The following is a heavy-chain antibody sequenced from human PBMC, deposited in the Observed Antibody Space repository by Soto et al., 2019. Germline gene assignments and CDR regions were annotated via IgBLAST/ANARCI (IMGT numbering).Heavy chain of an antibody. CDR2: INHSGST. D-gene: IGHD6-19*01. Sequence: SETLSLTCAVYGGSFSGYYWSWIRQPPRKGLEWIGEINHSGSTNYNPSLKSRVTISVDTSKNQFSLKLSSVTAADTAVYYCARESVAVAFDYWGQGTLVTVSS. V-gene: IGHV4-34*01. CDR1: GGSFSGYY. CDR3: ARESVAVAFDY. J-gene: IGHJ4*02.